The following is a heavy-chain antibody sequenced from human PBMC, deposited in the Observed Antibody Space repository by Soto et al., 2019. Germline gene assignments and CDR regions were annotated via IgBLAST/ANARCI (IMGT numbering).Heavy chain of an antibody. V-gene: IGHV4-59*01. D-gene: IGHD2-21*01. CDR2: IYYSGST. CDR1: GGSISSYY. J-gene: IGHJ4*02. Sequence: SETLSLTCTVSGGSISSYYWSWIRQPPGKGLEWIGYIYYSGSTNYNPSLKSRVTISVDTSKNQFSLKLSSVTAADTAVYYCTRRWGGTFDYWGQGTLVTVSS. CDR3: TRRWGGTFDY.